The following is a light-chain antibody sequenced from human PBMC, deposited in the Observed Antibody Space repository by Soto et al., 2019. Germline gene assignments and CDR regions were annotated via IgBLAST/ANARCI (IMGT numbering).Light chain of an antibody. J-gene: IGKJ1*01. V-gene: IGKV3-20*01. CDR1: QTVRSNY. CDR3: QQYAGSPWT. CDR2: GAS. Sequence: ETVLTQSPGTLSLSPGERATLSCRASQTVRSNYLAWYRQTPGQAPRLLIYGASNRATGIADRFSGRGSGTDFTLIISRLEPEDFALYYCQQYAGSPWTFGQGTKVEIK.